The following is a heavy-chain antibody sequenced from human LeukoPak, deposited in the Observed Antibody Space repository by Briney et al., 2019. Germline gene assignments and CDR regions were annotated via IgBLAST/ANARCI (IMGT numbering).Heavy chain of an antibody. CDR3: ARGGYNGWSTLDY. Sequence: ASVTVSCKASGYTFTTFYIHWVRQAPGQGLEWMGWINPNSIDTNDAQKFQGRVTMTRDTSISTAYMELSGLTSDDTAIYYCARGGYNGWSTLDYWGQGTLVTVSS. CDR1: GYTFTTFY. CDR2: INPNSIDT. V-gene: IGHV1-2*02. D-gene: IGHD6-19*01. J-gene: IGHJ4*02.